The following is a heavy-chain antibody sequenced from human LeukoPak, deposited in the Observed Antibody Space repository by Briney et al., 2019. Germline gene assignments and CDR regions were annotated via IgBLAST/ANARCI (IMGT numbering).Heavy chain of an antibody. Sequence: ASVKVSCKAFGYTFTSYYMHWVRQAPGQGLEWMGIINPSGGSTSYAQKFQGRVTMTRDMSTSTVYMELSSLRSEDTAVYYCASSGSYYQGYFDYWGQGTLVTVSS. D-gene: IGHD1-26*01. CDR2: INPSGGST. CDR3: ASSGSYYQGYFDY. J-gene: IGHJ4*02. V-gene: IGHV1-46*01. CDR1: GYTFTSYY.